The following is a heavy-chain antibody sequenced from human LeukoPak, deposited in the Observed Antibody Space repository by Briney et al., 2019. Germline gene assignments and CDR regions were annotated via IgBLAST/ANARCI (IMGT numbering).Heavy chain of an antibody. CDR3: ARVEWELADAFDI. CDR2: LIPIFGTA. D-gene: IGHD1-26*01. V-gene: IGHV1-69*05. J-gene: IGHJ3*02. Sequence: SVKVSCKASGGTFSSYAISWVRQAPGQGLEWMGGLIPIFGTANYAQKLQGRVTMTTDTSTSTAYMELRSLRSDDTAVYYCARVEWELADAFDIWGQGTMVTVSS. CDR1: GGTFSSYA.